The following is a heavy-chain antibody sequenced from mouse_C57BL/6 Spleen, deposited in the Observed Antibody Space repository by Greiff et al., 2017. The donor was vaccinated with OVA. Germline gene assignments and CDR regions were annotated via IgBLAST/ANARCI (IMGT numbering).Heavy chain of an antibody. CDR2: IYPGNSDT. Sequence: EVQLQQSGTVLARPGASVKMSCKTSGYTFTSYWMHWVKQRPGQGLEWIGAIYPGNSDTSYNQKFKGKAKLTAVTSASTAYMELSSLTNEDSAVYYGTRGDDYDGYYFDYWGQGTTLTVSS. V-gene: IGHV1-5*01. D-gene: IGHD2-4*01. CDR1: GYTFTSYW. J-gene: IGHJ2*01. CDR3: TRGDDYDGYYFDY.